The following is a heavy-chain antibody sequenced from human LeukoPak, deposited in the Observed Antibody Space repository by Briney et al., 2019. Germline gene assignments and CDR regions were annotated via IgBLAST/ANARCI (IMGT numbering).Heavy chain of an antibody. CDR2: INHSGST. J-gene: IGHJ6*02. V-gene: IGHV4-34*01. Sequence: SETLSLTCAVYGGSFSGYYWSWIRQPPGKGLEWIGEINHSGSTNYNPSLKSRVTISVDTSKNQFSLKLSSVTAADTAVYYRARATGPFYYYYGMDVWGQGTTVTVSS. CDR1: GGSFSGYY. CDR3: ARATGPFYYYYGMDV. D-gene: IGHD3-9*01.